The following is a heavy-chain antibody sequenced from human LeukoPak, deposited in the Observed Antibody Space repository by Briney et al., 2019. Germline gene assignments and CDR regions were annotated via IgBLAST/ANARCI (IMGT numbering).Heavy chain of an antibody. V-gene: IGHV3-74*01. J-gene: IGHJ4*02. Sequence: GGSLRLSCAASRFTFSSYWMHWVRQAPGKGLVWVSRINSDGSSTSYADSVKGRFTISRDNAKNTLDLQMNSLRAEDTAVYYCARDGILGSHDSWGQGTLVTVSS. CDR2: INSDGSST. CDR1: RFTFSSYW. CDR3: ARDGILGSHDS. D-gene: IGHD3-3*02.